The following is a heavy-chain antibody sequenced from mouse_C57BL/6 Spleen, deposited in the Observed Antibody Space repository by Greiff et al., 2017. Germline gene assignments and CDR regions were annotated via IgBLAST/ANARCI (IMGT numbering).Heavy chain of an antibody. Sequence: EVQLQESGGGLVKPGGSLKLSCAASGFTFSDYGMHWVRQAPEKGLEWVSYISSGSSTIYYADTVKGRFTISRDNAKNTLFLQMTSLRSEDTAMYYCARIYYDYDGYAMDYWGQGTSVTVSS. CDR1: GFTFSDYG. J-gene: IGHJ4*01. D-gene: IGHD2-4*01. CDR3: ARIYYDYDGYAMDY. CDR2: ISSGSSTI. V-gene: IGHV5-17*01.